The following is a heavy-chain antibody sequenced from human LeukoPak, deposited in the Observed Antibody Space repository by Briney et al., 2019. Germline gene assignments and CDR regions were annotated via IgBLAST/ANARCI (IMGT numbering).Heavy chain of an antibody. Sequence: ASVKVSCKVSGYTLTELSMHWVRQAPGKGLEWMGGFDPEDGETIYAQKFQGRVTMTEDTSTDTAYMELSSLRSEDTAVYYCATGIEVVETVGYQLLRSFFDYWGQGTLVTVSS. D-gene: IGHD2-2*01. CDR2: FDPEDGET. V-gene: IGHV1-24*01. CDR3: ATGIEVVETVGYQLLRSFFDY. J-gene: IGHJ4*02. CDR1: GYTLTELS.